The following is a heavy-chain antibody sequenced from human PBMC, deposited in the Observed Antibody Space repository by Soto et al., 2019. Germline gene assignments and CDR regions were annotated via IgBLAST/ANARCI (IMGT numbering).Heavy chain of an antibody. CDR1: GYSFTIYC. D-gene: IGHD6-25*01. J-gene: IGHJ6*02. CDR3: ARHGSEPYQDYYYGMDV. Sequence: GESIKISCKGAGYSFTIYCIGLVLQMPGKGLEWMWIIYPGDSDTRYSPSFQGQVTISADKSISTAYLQWSSLKASDTAMYYCARHGSEPYQDYYYGMDVWGQGTTVTVSS. CDR2: IYPGDSDT. V-gene: IGHV5-51*01.